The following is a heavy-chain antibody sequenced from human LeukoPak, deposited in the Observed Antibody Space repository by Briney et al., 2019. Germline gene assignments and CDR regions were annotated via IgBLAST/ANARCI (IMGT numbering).Heavy chain of an antibody. J-gene: IGHJ4*02. CDR1: GYTFTSYY. CDR2: INPSGGST. D-gene: IGHD3-22*01. CDR3: ARQAINYYDSSGCYDY. V-gene: IGHV1-46*01. Sequence: ASVKVSCKASGYTFTSYYMHWVRQAPGQGLEWMGIINPSGGSTSYAQKFQGRVTMTRDTSTSTVYMELSSLRSEDTAVYYCARQAINYYDSSGCYDYWGQGTLVTDSS.